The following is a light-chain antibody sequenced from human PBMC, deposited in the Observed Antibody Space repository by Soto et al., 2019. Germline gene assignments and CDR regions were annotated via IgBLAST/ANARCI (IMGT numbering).Light chain of an antibody. CDR1: QSIRSF. J-gene: IGKJ1*01. CDR2: AAS. Sequence: DIPMTQSPSSMSASVGDRVTITCRASQSIRSFLNWYQQKPGKAPKVLISAASTLQSGVPSRFSGSGSGTEFTLTISSLQPEDFATYYCQQSYGNPPAFGQGTKVDVK. V-gene: IGKV1-39*01. CDR3: QQSYGNPPA.